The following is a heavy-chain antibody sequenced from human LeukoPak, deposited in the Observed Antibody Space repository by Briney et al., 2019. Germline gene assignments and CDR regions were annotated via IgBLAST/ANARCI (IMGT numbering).Heavy chain of an antibody. V-gene: IGHV3-15*01. J-gene: IGHJ4*02. Sequence: PGESLRLSCEAYGFTVSIAWVTWVRQAPGKWREWVGRIKSKTEGGTTDYAAPVRGRFIITRDDSKNTLYLQMNSLRAEDTAVYYCAKDPRDHSYGWSWRYFDYWGQGTLVTVSS. D-gene: IGHD5-18*01. CDR2: IKSKTEGGTT. CDR3: AKDPRDHSYGWSWRYFDY. CDR1: GFTVSIAW.